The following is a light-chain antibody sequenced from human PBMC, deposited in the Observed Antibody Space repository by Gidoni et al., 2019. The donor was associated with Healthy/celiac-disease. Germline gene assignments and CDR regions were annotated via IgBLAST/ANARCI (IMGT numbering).Light chain of an antibody. Sequence: DIQITKSPSSLSASVGDRVTITCRASQGISNYLTWYQQKPGKVPKLLIYAASTLQSGVPSRFSGSGSGTDFTLTISSLQPEDVATYYCQKYNSASITFGQGTRLEIK. CDR3: QKYNSASIT. CDR1: QGISNY. V-gene: IGKV1-27*01. CDR2: AAS. J-gene: IGKJ5*01.